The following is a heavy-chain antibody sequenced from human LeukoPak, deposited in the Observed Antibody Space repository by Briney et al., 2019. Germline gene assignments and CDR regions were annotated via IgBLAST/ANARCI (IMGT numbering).Heavy chain of an antibody. CDR2: INPNSGGT. CDR1: GYTFTGYY. Sequence: VSVKVSCKASGYTFTGYYLHWVRQAPGQGLEWMGWINPNSGGTNYAQKFQGRVTMTRDTSISTAYMELSRLRSDDTAVYYCASGVVADDAFDIWGQGTMVTVSS. J-gene: IGHJ3*02. CDR3: ASGVVADDAFDI. V-gene: IGHV1-2*02. D-gene: IGHD2-15*01.